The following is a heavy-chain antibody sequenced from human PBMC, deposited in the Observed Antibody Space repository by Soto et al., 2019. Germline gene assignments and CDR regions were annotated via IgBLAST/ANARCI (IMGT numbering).Heavy chain of an antibody. CDR3: ARREIQGPIHY. CDR1: GYSISSSNW. Sequence: QVQLQESGPGLVKPSDTLSLTCAVSGYSISSSNWWGWIRQPPGKGLEWIGYIYYSGTTYYNPSLKSRVTLSVDTSKNPFSLKLTSVTAVDTAVYYCARREIQGPIHYWGQGTLVTVSS. J-gene: IGHJ4*02. V-gene: IGHV4-28*01. D-gene: IGHD2-21*01. CDR2: IYYSGTT.